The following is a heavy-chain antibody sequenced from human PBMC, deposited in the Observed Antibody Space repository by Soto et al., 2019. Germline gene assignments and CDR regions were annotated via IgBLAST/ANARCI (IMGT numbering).Heavy chain of an antibody. CDR3: ASRLGLGYCSGGSCYVY. V-gene: IGHV3-48*01. D-gene: IGHD2-15*01. CDR2: ISSSSSTI. CDR1: GFTFSSYS. J-gene: IGHJ4*02. Sequence: GGSLRLSCAASGFTFSSYSMNWVRQAPGKGLEWVSYISSSSSTIYYADSVKGRFTISRDNAKNSLYLQMNSLRAEDTAAYYCASRLGLGYCSGGSCYVYWGQGTLVTVSS.